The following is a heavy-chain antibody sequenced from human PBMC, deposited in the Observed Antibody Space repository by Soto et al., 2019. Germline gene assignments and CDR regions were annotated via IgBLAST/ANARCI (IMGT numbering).Heavy chain of an antibody. Sequence: ASVKVSCKASGGTFSSYAISWVRQAPGQGLEWMGGIIPIFGTANYAQKFQGRVTITADKSTSTAYMELSSLRSEDTAVYYCARPDEYSSSSDYYYGMDVWGQGTTVTVSS. CDR3: ARPDEYSSSSDYYYGMDV. CDR1: GGTFSSYA. D-gene: IGHD6-6*01. CDR2: IIPIFGTA. V-gene: IGHV1-69*06. J-gene: IGHJ6*02.